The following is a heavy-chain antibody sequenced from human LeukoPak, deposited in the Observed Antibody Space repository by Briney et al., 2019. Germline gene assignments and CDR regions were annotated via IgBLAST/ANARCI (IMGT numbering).Heavy chain of an antibody. CDR1: GFTVSSNY. V-gene: IGHV3-53*01. Sequence: PGWSLRLSCAASGFTVSSNYMSWVRQAPGRGLEWVSVIYTGGSTYYADSVKGRFTISRDNSKNTLYLQMNSLRAEDTAVYYCARDLGRYDSSGYYYDPFDYWGQGTLVTVSS. J-gene: IGHJ4*02. CDR3: ARDLGRYDSSGYYYDPFDY. D-gene: IGHD3-22*01. CDR2: IYTGGST.